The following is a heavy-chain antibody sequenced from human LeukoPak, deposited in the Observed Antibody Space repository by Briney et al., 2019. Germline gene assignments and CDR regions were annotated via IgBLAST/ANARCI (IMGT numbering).Heavy chain of an antibody. Sequence: GESLKISCKGSGYSFTSYWVSWVGQLPGNNLEGMGIIYHGDSDTRYSPSFQGQFTISDYKSISTAYLQWSSLKASDNDMYYCARRDIVATNVAFDIWGQGTMVTVSS. D-gene: IGHD5-12*01. V-gene: IGHV5-51*01. J-gene: IGHJ3*02. CDR1: GYSFTSYW. CDR2: IYHGDSDT. CDR3: ARRDIVATNVAFDI.